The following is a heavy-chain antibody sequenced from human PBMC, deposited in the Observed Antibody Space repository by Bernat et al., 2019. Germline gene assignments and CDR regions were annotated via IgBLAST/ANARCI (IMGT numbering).Heavy chain of an antibody. Sequence: EVQLVESGGGLVQPGGSLRLSCVASGFSFSSYWMSWVRQAPGKGLEWVANIKPDGSEKYYVDSVKGRFTISRDNAKNSLYLQMNSLRAEDTAVYYCARDRKGSSWYFDYWGQGTLVTVSS. CDR2: IKPDGSEK. V-gene: IGHV3-7*01. CDR3: ARDRKGSSWYFDY. CDR1: GFSFSSYW. D-gene: IGHD6-13*01. J-gene: IGHJ4*02.